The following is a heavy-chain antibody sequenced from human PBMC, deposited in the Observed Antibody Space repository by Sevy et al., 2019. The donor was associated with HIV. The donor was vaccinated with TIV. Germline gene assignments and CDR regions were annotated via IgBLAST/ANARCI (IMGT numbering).Heavy chain of an antibody. CDR3: ATTKDYYDGSGYPFDY. Sequence: ASVKVSCKVSGYTLTELSMHWLRQAPGKGLEWVGSFDPEDGETVYEHNFQGRVSMTEDTSTETAYMEVISLKFEDTAVYYCATTKDYYDGSGYPFDYWGQGTLVTVSS. V-gene: IGHV1-24*01. J-gene: IGHJ4*02. D-gene: IGHD3-22*01. CDR1: GYTLTELS. CDR2: FDPEDGET.